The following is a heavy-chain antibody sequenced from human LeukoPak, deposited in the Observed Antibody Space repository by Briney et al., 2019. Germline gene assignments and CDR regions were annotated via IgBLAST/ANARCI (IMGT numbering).Heavy chain of an antibody. V-gene: IGHV4-4*07. D-gene: IGHD2-21*01. J-gene: IGHJ6*03. CDR1: SDSINGSY. CDR2: IYTNGNT. CDR3: ARATYSFYFYMDV. Sequence: SETLSLTCTLSSDSINGSYWSWIRQPAGKGLEWIGRIYTNGNTNYNPSLKSRVTLSVDTSKNQFSLKVSSVTAADTAVYYCARATYSFYFYMDVWGKGTTVTVSS.